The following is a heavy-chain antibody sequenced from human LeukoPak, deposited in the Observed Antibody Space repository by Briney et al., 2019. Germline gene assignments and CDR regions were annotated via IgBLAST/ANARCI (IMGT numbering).Heavy chain of an antibody. Sequence: PGGSLRLSCAASGFTFSSYGMHWVRQAPGKGLEWVAVISYDGSDKYSADSVKGRFTISRDNSKNTLYLQMNSLRAEDTAVYYCAKNAHYHGYSYGGIDYWGQGTLVTVSS. CDR3: AKNAHYHGYSYGGIDY. J-gene: IGHJ4*02. D-gene: IGHD5-18*01. V-gene: IGHV3-30*18. CDR2: ISYDGSDK. CDR1: GFTFSSYG.